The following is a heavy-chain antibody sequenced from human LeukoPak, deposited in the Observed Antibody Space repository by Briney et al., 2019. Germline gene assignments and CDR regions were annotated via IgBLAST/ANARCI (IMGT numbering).Heavy chain of an antibody. V-gene: IGHV1-18*01. CDR1: GYTFTSYG. CDR2: ISAYNGNT. CDR3: VRELLGVTFDY. Sequence: ASVTVSCKASGYTFTSYGISWVRQAPGQGLEWMGWISAYNGNTNYAQKLQGRVTMTPDTSTSTAYMELRSLRSDDTAVYYCVRELLGVTFDYWGQGTLVTVSS. J-gene: IGHJ4*02. D-gene: IGHD1-26*01.